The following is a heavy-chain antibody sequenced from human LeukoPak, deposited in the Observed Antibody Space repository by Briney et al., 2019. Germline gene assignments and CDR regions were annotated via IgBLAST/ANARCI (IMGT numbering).Heavy chain of an antibody. D-gene: IGHD1-26*01. V-gene: IGHV1-69*04. CDR2: IIPILGIA. J-gene: IGHJ5*02. CDR3: ARDSARGDWFDP. CDR1: GGTFSSYA. Sequence: SVKVSCKASGGTFSSYAISWVRQAPGQGLEWMGRIIPILGIANYAQKFQGRVTITADKSTSTAYMELSSLRSEDTAVYYCARDSARGDWFDPWGQGTLVTVSS.